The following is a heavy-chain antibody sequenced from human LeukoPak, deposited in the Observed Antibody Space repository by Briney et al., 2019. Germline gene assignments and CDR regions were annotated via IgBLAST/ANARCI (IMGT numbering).Heavy chain of an antibody. Sequence: SVKLSCKASGGTFSIYAISWVREATGQGLEWMGRIIPIFDTANYAQKFQGRVTIPTDESTSTAYIELSSLRSEDTAVYYCARMTYYYDSSVMDVWGKGTTVTVSS. V-gene: IGHV1-69*05. D-gene: IGHD3-22*01. CDR3: ARMTYYYDSSVMDV. CDR2: IIPIFDTA. J-gene: IGHJ6*04. CDR1: GGTFSIYA.